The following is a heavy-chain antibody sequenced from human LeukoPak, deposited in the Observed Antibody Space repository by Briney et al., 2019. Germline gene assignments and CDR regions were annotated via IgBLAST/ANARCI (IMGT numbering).Heavy chain of an antibody. V-gene: IGHV3-23*01. CDR3: AESIAVAPWYFDY. CDR1: GFTFSSYA. Sequence: PGGSLRLSCAASGFTFSSYAMHWVRQAPGKGLEWVSAISGSGGSTYYADSVKGRFTISRDNSKNTLYLQMNSLRAEDTAVYYCAESIAVAPWYFDYWGQGTLVTVSS. D-gene: IGHD6-19*01. J-gene: IGHJ4*02. CDR2: ISGSGGST.